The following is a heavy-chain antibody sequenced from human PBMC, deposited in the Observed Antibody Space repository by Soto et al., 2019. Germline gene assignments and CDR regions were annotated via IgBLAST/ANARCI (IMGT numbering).Heavy chain of an antibody. CDR1: GFTFSSHG. J-gene: IGHJ5*01. D-gene: IGHD6-19*01. V-gene: IGHV3-30*18. CDR2: ISYDGSNK. CDR3: AKDRVVAGIGEFDS. Sequence: GGSLRLSCAASGFTFSSHGMHWVRQAPGKGLEWVAVISYDGSNKYYADSMKGRFTISRDNSKNTLYLQMNSLRAEDTAVYYCAKDRVVAGIGEFDSWGQGTLVTVSS.